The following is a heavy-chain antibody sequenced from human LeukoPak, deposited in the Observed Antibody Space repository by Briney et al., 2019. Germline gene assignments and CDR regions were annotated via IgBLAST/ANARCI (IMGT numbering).Heavy chain of an antibody. J-gene: IGHJ5*02. CDR1: GYSFTSHY. CDR3: ARDNSVGDIAWWFDP. D-gene: IGHD3-16*02. CDR2: INPSGSST. V-gene: IGHV1-46*01. Sequence: ASVKVSCKASGYSFTSHYMHWVRQAPGHGLEWMGLINPSGSSTLYAQKFQGRVTMTTDMSTTTDYMELSSLRSEDTAVYYCARDNSVGDIAWWFDPWGQGTLVTVSS.